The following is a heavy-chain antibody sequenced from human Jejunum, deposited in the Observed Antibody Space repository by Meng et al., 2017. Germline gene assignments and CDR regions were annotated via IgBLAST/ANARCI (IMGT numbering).Heavy chain of an antibody. V-gene: IGHV3-21*01. J-gene: IGHJ4*02. CDR1: GFTFSTHS. D-gene: IGHD1-26*01. CDR2: ISSTSTYI. CDR3: ASGSSRYYYYFDY. Sequence: GESLKISCAGSGFTFSTHSMNWVRQAPGKGLEWVSSISSTSTYIYYADSVKGRFTISRDNAKNSLYLQMNSLRVEDTAVYYCASGSSRYYYYFDYWGQGTLVTVSS.